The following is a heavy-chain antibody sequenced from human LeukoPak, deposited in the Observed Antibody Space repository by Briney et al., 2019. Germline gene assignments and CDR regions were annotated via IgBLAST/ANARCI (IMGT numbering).Heavy chain of an antibody. J-gene: IGHJ4*02. CDR1: GGSISSSSYS. CDR2: VYYSGST. CDR3: ARRRNIHNYGDYSFDY. D-gene: IGHD4-17*01. V-gene: IGHV4-61*05. Sequence: SETLSLTCTVSGGSISSSSYSWGWIRQPPGKGLEWIGYVYYSGSTDYNPSLKSRVTLSVDTSKNQFSLRLSSVTAADTAVYYCARRRNIHNYGDYSFDYWGQGTLVTVSS.